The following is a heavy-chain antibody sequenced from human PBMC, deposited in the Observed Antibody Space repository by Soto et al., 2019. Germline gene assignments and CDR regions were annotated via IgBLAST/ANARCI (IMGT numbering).Heavy chain of an antibody. CDR1: GYIFTDHL. Sequence: ASVKVSCKTSGYIFTDHLIHWVRQSPGQGLQWVGWVHPDSGGTNVAQAFQDRVTMTADTSITTAYMDLARLRPDDTAIFYCARGAQGFFPVSGIYFYFDHWGQGTPVTV. V-gene: IGHV1-2*02. CDR2: VHPDSGGT. D-gene: IGHD3-22*01. J-gene: IGHJ4*02. CDR3: ARGAQGFFPVSGIYFYFDH.